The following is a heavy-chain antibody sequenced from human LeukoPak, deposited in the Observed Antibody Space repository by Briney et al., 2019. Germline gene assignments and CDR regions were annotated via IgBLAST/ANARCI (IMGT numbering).Heavy chain of an antibody. D-gene: IGHD3-3*01. CDR2: IYYSGST. Sequence: PSETLSLTCTVSGGSISSYYWSWIRQPPGKGLEWIGYIYYSGSTNYNPSLKSRVTISVDTSKNQFSLKLSSVTAADTAVYYCARTSPRGEWFSKVSFYYYYGMDVWGQGTTATVSS. CDR3: ARTSPRGEWFSKVSFYYYYGMDV. J-gene: IGHJ6*02. V-gene: IGHV4-59*12. CDR1: GGSISSYY.